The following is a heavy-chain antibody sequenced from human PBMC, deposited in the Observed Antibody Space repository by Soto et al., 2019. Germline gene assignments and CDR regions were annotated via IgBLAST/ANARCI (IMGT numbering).Heavy chain of an antibody. CDR2: INPNSGGT. CDR3: ARGGGISRRDAFDI. D-gene: IGHD3-3*02. V-gene: IGHV1-2*04. J-gene: IGHJ3*02. CDR1: GYTFTGYY. Sequence: ASVKVSCKASGYTFTGYYMHWVRQAPGQGLEWMGWINPNSGGTNYAQKLQGWVTMTRDTSISTAYMELSRLRSDDTAVYYCARGGGISRRDAFDIWGQGTMVTVSS.